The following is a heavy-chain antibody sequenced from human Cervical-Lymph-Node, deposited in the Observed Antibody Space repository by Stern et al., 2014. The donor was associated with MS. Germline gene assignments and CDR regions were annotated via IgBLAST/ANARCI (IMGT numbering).Heavy chain of an antibody. V-gene: IGHV1-46*01. CDR3: ARDNDGWSFDS. CDR1: GYTFTSNK. D-gene: IGHD6-19*01. J-gene: IGHJ4*02. Sequence: VQLVESGAEVKKPGSSVKVSCKAFGYTFTSNKMHWVRQAPGQGLEWMGIINPGGRSTSYAQKLQGGVTMTRDKSTSKVYMKLTSLRSEDTAVYSCARDNDGWSFDSWGQGTLVIVSS. CDR2: INPGGRST.